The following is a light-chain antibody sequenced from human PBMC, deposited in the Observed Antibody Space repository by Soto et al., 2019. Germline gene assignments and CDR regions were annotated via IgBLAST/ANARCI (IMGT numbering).Light chain of an antibody. CDR1: SSDVGSYNL. J-gene: IGLJ1*01. CDR2: EGS. V-gene: IGLV2-23*01. Sequence: QSVLTQPASVSGSPGQSITISCTGTSSDVGSYNLVSWYQQHPGKAPKLMIYEGSKRPSGVSNRFSGSKSGNTASLTTSGLQAEDEADYCCCSYAGSSTYVFGTGTKVTVL. CDR3: CSYAGSSTYV.